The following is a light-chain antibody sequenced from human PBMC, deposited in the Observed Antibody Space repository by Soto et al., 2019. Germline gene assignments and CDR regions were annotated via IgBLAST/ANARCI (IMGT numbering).Light chain of an antibody. J-gene: IGKJ4*01. CDR2: WAS. CDR1: QSLFYSTNNKNY. V-gene: IGKV4-1*01. Sequence: DLVMTQSPESLAVSLGERATINCRSSQSLFYSTNNKNYLCWYQKKPGQPPKLLISWASTRESGVPDRFSGSVSGTDFNLTINSLQAEDVAVYYCQQEYRTRALTFGGGTRVEIK. CDR3: QQEYRTRALT.